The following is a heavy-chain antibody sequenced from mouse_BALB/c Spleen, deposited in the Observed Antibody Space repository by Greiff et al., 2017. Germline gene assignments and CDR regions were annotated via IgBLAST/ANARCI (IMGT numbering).Heavy chain of an antibody. V-gene: IGHV2-2*02. D-gene: IGHD1-1*01. CDR2: IWSGGST. Sequence: VKLVESGPGLVQPSQSLSITCTVSGFSLTSYGVHWVRQSPGKGLEWLGVIWSGGSTDYNAAFISRLSISKDNSKSQVFFKMNSLQANDTAIYYCARNIYYYGRGAMDYWGQGTSVTVSS. CDR1: GFSLTSYG. CDR3: ARNIYYYGRGAMDY. J-gene: IGHJ4*01.